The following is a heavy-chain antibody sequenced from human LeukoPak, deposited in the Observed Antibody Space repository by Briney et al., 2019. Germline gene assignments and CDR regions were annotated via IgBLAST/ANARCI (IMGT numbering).Heavy chain of an antibody. D-gene: IGHD5-18*01. V-gene: IGHV3-66*02. Sequence: PGGSLRLSWAASGFTVSNNYMSWVRQAPGKGLEWVSVVYSGGSTYSADSVKGRFTISRDNSKNTLYLQMNSLRAEDSAVYYCARDRYSYGFALDCWGQGTLVTVSS. CDR2: VYSGGST. J-gene: IGHJ4*02. CDR1: GFTVSNNY. CDR3: ARDRYSYGFALDC.